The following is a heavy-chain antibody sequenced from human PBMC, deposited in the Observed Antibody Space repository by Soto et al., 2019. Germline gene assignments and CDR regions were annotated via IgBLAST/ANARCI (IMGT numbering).Heavy chain of an antibody. D-gene: IGHD1-1*01. CDR2: INRDGTGT. CDR1: VFTFSSYW. J-gene: IGHJ5*02. V-gene: IGHV3-74*01. Sequence: VVSLRLACASSVFTFSSYWMHWVRHSPGKWLVWVSRINRDGTGTTYADSVRGRFTISRDNAKNTLYLQMNSLRAEDTAVYYCGREWNVVSLEPWGQGTLVSVSS. CDR3: GREWNVVSLEP.